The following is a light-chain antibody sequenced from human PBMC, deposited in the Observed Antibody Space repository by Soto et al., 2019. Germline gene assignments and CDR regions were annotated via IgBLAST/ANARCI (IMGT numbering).Light chain of an antibody. CDR2: RAS. Sequence: DRLMTQSPATLSVSPGERVPLSSRASQTVDGDLAWYQHKPGQAPRILITRASTRATGIPARFSASGFGTEFTLTISSLQSEDFAVYYCQQYHNWPPITFGQGTRLEI. CDR1: QTVDGD. J-gene: IGKJ5*01. CDR3: QQYHNWPPIT. V-gene: IGKV3-15*01.